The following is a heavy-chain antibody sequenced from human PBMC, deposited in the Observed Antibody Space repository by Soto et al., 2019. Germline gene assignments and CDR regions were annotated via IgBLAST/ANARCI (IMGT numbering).Heavy chain of an antibody. Sequence: QVQLVESEGGVVQPARSLRLSCAASGFTFSSYAMHWVRQAPGKGLEWVAVISYDGSNKYYADSVKGRFTISRDNSKNTLYLQMNSLRAEDTAVYYCARVPSSSGRAHFDYWGQGTLVTVSS. CDR1: GFTFSSYA. V-gene: IGHV3-30-3*01. CDR3: ARVPSSSGRAHFDY. J-gene: IGHJ4*02. D-gene: IGHD2-15*01. CDR2: ISYDGSNK.